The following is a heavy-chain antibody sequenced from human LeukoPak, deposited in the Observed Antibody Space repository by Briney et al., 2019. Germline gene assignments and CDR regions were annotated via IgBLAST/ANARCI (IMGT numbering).Heavy chain of an antibody. J-gene: IGHJ6*02. Sequence: NTSETLSLTCAVYGGSFSGYYWSWIRQPPGKGLEWIGEINHSGSTNYNPSLKSRVTISVDTSKNQFSLKLSSVTAADTAVYYCASARHITHLAPPHKHPGDYSYYYGMDVWGQGTTVTVSS. CDR3: ASARHITHLAPPHKHPGDYSYYYGMDV. V-gene: IGHV4-34*01. D-gene: IGHD2-21*01. CDR2: INHSGST. CDR1: GGSFSGYY.